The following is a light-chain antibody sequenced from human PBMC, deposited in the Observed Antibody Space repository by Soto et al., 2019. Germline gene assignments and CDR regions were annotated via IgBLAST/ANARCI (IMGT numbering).Light chain of an antibody. Sequence: EMVMTQSPAILSVSPGESATLSCRASQSVNSNYLAWYQQHPGQPPRLLIYGISTRATGIPARFSGSGSGTEFTLTISSLQSEDFAVYYCQQYNDLITFGQGTRLEIK. V-gene: IGKV3-15*01. J-gene: IGKJ5*01. CDR1: QSVNSN. CDR3: QQYNDLIT. CDR2: GIS.